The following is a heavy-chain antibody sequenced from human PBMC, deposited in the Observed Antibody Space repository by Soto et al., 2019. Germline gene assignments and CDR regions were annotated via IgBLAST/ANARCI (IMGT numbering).Heavy chain of an antibody. CDR3: AKWVSGQFLEWLEGGYFDY. CDR2: ISGSGGST. CDR1: GFTFSSYA. Sequence: EVQLLESGGGLVQPGGSLRLSCAASGFTFSSYAMSWVRQAPGKGLEWVSAISGSGGSTYYADSVKGRFTISRDNSKNTLYLQMNSLRAEDTAVYYCAKWVSGQFLEWLEGGYFDYWGQGTLVTVSS. V-gene: IGHV3-23*01. J-gene: IGHJ4*02. D-gene: IGHD3-3*01.